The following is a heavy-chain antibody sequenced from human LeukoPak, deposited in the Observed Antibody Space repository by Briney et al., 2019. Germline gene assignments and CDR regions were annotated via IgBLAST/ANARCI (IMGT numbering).Heavy chain of an antibody. J-gene: IGHJ6*02. CDR3: ARDLVVVPAAYYYYYGMDA. V-gene: IGHV4-4*07. Sequence: XGRXXTSGTTNYNPSLKSRVTMSVDTSKNQFSLKLSSVTAADTAVYYCARDLVVVPAAYYYYYGMDAWGQGTTVTVSS. D-gene: IGHD2-2*01. CDR2: XXTSGTT.